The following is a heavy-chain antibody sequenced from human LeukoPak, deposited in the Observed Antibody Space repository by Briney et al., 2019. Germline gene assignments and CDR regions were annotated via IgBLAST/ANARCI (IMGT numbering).Heavy chain of an antibody. D-gene: IGHD6-13*01. CDR1: GFTFSNAW. J-gene: IGHJ3*02. CDR2: ISSSSSYI. V-gene: IGHV3-21*01. Sequence: GGSLRLSCAASGFTFSNAWMSWVRQAPGKGLKWVSSISSSSSYIYYADSVKGRFTISRDNAKNSLYLQMNSLRAEDTAVYYCAREPGIAAAGTVFPAGDAFDIWGQGTMVTVSS. CDR3: AREPGIAAAGTVFPAGDAFDI.